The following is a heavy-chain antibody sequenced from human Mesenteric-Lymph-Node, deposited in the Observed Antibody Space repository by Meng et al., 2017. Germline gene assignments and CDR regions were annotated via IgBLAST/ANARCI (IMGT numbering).Heavy chain of an antibody. Sequence: GGSLRLSCAASGFTFTNYWFHWVCQVPGKGLVWVSRINIDGSSTTYADSVKGRFTISRDNTKNTVFLQMNSLRVEDTAVYYCARALGAVAGTDYWGQGSLVTVSS. CDR1: GFTFTNYW. V-gene: IGHV3-74*03. CDR2: INIDGSST. J-gene: IGHJ4*02. CDR3: ARALGAVAGTDY. D-gene: IGHD6-19*01.